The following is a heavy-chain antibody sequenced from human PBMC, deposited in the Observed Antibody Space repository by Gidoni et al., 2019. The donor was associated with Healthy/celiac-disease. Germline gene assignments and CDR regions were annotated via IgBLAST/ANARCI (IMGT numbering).Heavy chain of an antibody. D-gene: IGHD1-1*01. CDR2: IYTSGST. CDR1: GGSISSGSYY. J-gene: IGHJ6*02. V-gene: IGHV4-61*02. Sequence: QVQLQESGPGLVKPSQTLSLTCTVSGGSISSGSYYWSWIRQPAGKGLEWIGRIYTSGSTNYNPSLKSRVTISVDTSKNQFSLKLSSVTAADTAVYYCARDQPSLTNGMDVWGQGTTVTVSS. CDR3: ARDQPSLTNGMDV.